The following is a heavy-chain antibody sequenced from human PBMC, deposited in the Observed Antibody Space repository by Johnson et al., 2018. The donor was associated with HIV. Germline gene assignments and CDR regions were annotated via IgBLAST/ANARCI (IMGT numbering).Heavy chain of an antibody. J-gene: IGHJ3*02. V-gene: IGHV3-73*01. CDR1: GFTFSNAW. Sequence: MQLVESGGGLVQPGGSLRLSCAASGFTFSNAWMTWVRQAPGKGLEWVGRIRGRAHTYATAYAASLKGSFTISRDDSTNTAYLQMNSLTPEDTAVYYWAKVRRGSSWYIAFDIWGQGTMVTVSS. CDR3: AKVRRGSSWYIAFDI. CDR2: IRGRAHTYAT. D-gene: IGHD6-13*01.